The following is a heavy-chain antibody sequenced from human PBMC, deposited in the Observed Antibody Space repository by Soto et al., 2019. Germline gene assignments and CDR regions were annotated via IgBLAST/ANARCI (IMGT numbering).Heavy chain of an antibody. V-gene: IGHV1-2*04. CDR1: GYTFTGYY. J-gene: IGHJ4*02. CDR3: ARDWNYYDSSGYLPY. Sequence: ASVKVSCKASGYTFTGYYMHWVRQAPGQGLEWMGWINPNSGGTNYAQKFQGWVTMTRDTSISPAYMELSRLRSDDTAVYYCARDWNYYDSSGYLPYWGQGPLVTVS. CDR2: INPNSGGT. D-gene: IGHD3-22*01.